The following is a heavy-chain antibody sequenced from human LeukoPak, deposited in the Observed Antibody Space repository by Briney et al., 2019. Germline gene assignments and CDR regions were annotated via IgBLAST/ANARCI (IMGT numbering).Heavy chain of an antibody. CDR1: GFTFSNAW. CDR2: IKSKTDGGTT. J-gene: IGHJ4*02. CDR3: TTEAYGSGSYYFDY. Sequence: PGGSLRLSCAASGFTFSNAWMIWVRQAPGKGLEWVGRIKSKTDGGTTDYVAPVKGRFTISRDDSEHTLYLQMNSLKTEDTAVYYCTTEAYGSGSYYFDYWGQGTLVTVSS. D-gene: IGHD3-10*01. V-gene: IGHV3-15*01.